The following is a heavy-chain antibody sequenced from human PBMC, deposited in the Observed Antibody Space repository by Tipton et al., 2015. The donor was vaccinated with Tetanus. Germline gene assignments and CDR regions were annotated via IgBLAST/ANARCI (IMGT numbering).Heavy chain of an antibody. CDR1: GFTFSNYA. V-gene: IGHV3-23*01. J-gene: IGHJ2*01. D-gene: IGHD1/OR15-1a*01. Sequence: SLRLSCAASGFTFSNYALIWVRQAPGKGLEWVSSITSSGGAAYCADSVKGRFTISRDNSKNTLYLQMNSLRADDTAIYYCANDLSPNIGFGLWGRGTLVTVSS. CDR2: ITSSGGAA. CDR3: ANDLSPNIGFGL.